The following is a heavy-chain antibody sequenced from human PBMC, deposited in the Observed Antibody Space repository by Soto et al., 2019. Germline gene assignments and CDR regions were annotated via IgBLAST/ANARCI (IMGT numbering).Heavy chain of an antibody. CDR1: GFTFSSYG. Sequence: QVQLVESGGGVVQPGRSLRLSCAASGFTFSSYGMHWVRQAPGKGLEWVAVIWYDGSNKYYADSVKGRFTISRDNSKNTLYMQMTSLRAEDTAVYYCARDKGYSSSGYVPAGREYFQHWGQGTLVTVSS. CDR2: IWYDGSNK. CDR3: ARDKGYSSSGYVPAGREYFQH. D-gene: IGHD6-13*01. V-gene: IGHV3-33*01. J-gene: IGHJ1*01.